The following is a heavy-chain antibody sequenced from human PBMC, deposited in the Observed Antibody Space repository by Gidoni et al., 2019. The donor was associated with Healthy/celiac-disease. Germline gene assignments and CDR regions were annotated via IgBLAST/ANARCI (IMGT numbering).Heavy chain of an antibody. CDR3: ARFSTLGGYDYIWGSPAFDI. CDR1: GGSISSSRYY. J-gene: IGHJ3*02. CDR2: IYYSGST. D-gene: IGHD3-16*01. V-gene: IGHV4-39*01. Sequence: QLQLQESGPGLVKPSETLSLTCTVSGGSISSSRYYWGWIRQPPGKGLEWIGSIYYSGSTYYNPSPKSRVTISVDTSKNQFSLKLSSVTAADTAVYYCARFSTLGGYDYIWGSPAFDIWGQGTMVTVSS.